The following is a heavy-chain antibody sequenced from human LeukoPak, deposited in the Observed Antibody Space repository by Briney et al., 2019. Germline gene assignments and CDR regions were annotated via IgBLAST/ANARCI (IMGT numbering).Heavy chain of an antibody. CDR1: GGSISSYY. Sequence: SETLSLICTVSGGSISSYYWSWIRQPPGKGLEWIGYIYYSGSTNYNPSLKSRVTKSVDTSKNQFSLKLSSVTAADTAVYYCARHPTIYGDYEFDYWGQGTLVTVSS. CDR3: ARHPTIYGDYEFDY. D-gene: IGHD4-17*01. J-gene: IGHJ4*02. CDR2: IYYSGST. V-gene: IGHV4-59*08.